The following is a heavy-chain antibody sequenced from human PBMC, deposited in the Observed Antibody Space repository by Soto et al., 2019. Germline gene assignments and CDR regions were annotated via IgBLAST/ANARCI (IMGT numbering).Heavy chain of an antibody. CDR3: AKVGSGSYSAHS. Sequence: EVQLLESGGGLVQPGGSLRLSCAASGFTFSSHVMNWVRQAPGKGLEWVLTVSFSGVNRHYADSVKVRFTISSENSKNSLYLQRKSLKAKDTSIYSSAKVGSGSYSAHSWGQGTLVTVSS. CDR1: GFTFSSHV. CDR2: VSFSGVNR. D-gene: IGHD3-10*01. J-gene: IGHJ4*02. V-gene: IGHV3-23*01.